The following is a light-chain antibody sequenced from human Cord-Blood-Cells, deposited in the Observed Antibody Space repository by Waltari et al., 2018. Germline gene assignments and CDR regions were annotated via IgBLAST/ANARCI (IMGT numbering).Light chain of an antibody. CDR1: SSDVGGYNY. J-gene: IGLJ1*01. V-gene: IGLV2-11*01. CDR2: DVS. CDR3: CSYAGSYTYV. Sequence: QSALTQPRSVSGSPGQSVTISCTGTSSDVGGYNYFSWYQQHPGKAPKLMIYDVSKRTSGVPNRVSCSKAGNTAYLTFSGLQAEDEADYYCCSYAGSYTYVFGTGTKVTVL.